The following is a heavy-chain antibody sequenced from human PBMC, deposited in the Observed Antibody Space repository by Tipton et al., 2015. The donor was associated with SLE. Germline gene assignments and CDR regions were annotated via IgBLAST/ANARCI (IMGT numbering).Heavy chain of an antibody. V-gene: IGHV4-59*11. CDR1: GGSISSHY. Sequence: TLSLTCTVSGGSISSHYWSWIRQPPGKGLGWIGSIYYSGSTYYNPSLKSRVTISVDTSKNQFSLKLSSVTAADTAVYYCAKMTRGNYFDYWGQGTLVTVSS. D-gene: IGHD4-11*01. J-gene: IGHJ4*02. CDR3: AKMTRGNYFDY. CDR2: IYYSGST.